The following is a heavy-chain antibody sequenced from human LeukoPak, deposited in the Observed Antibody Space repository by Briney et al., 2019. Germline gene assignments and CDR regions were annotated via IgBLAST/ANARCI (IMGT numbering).Heavy chain of an antibody. D-gene: IGHD3-10*01. CDR1: GFTVSTNS. CDR3: ARGGYYGSGNDFRFDP. Sequence: GGSLRLSCEASGFTVSTNSMSWVRQAPGKGLEWVSFIYSDNTHYSDSVKGRFTISRDNSKNTLYLQMNSLRAEDTAVYYCARGGYYGSGNDFRFDPWGQGTLVTVSS. CDR2: IYSDNT. J-gene: IGHJ5*02. V-gene: IGHV3-53*01.